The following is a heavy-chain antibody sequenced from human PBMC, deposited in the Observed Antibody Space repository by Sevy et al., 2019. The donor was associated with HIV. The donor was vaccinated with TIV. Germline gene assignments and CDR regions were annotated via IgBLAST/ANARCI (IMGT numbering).Heavy chain of an antibody. CDR2: FDPEDGET. Sequence: ASVKVSCKVSGYTLTELSMHWVRQAPGKGLEWMGGFDPEDGETIYAQKFQGRVTMTEDTSTDTAYMELSSLRSEDTAVYYCATDPYDSSGYRRTIFDYWGQRTLVTVSS. CDR3: ATDPYDSSGYRRTIFDY. J-gene: IGHJ4*02. CDR1: GYTLTELS. D-gene: IGHD3-22*01. V-gene: IGHV1-24*01.